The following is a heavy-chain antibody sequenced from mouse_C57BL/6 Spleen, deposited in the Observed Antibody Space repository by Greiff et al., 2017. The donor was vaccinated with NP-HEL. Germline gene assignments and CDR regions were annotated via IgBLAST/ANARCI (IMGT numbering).Heavy chain of an antibody. V-gene: IGHV1-59*01. CDR3: ARGGITTVVADYYAMDY. D-gene: IGHD1-1*01. CDR2: IDPSDSYT. J-gene: IGHJ4*01. Sequence: QVQLQQPGAELVRPGTSVKLSCKASGYTFTSYWMHWVKQRPGQGLEWIGVIDPSDSYTNYNQKFKGKATLTVDTSSSTAYMQLSSLTSEDSAVYYCARGGITTVVADYYAMDYWGQGTSVTVSS. CDR1: GYTFTSYW.